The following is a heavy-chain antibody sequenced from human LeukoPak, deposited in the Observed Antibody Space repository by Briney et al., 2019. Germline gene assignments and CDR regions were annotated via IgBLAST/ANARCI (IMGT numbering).Heavy chain of an antibody. CDR3: AREGGYCNSGYCYISLDY. CDR1: GGSFSGYY. CDR2: INHSGST. J-gene: IGHJ4*02. D-gene: IGHD2-2*02. V-gene: IGHV4-34*01. Sequence: SETLSLTCAVYGGSFSGYYWSWIRQPPGKGLEWIGEINHSGSTNYNPSLRSRVSMSVDTSKNQFSLKLSSVVAADTAVYYCAREGGYCNSGYCYISLDYWGQGALLTVSS.